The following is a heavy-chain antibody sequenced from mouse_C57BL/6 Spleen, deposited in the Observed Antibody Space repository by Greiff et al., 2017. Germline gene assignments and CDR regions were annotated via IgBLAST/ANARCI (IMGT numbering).Heavy chain of an antibody. Sequence: VQLQQSGAELVMPGASVKLSCKASGYTFTSYWMHWVKQRPGQGLERIGEIDPSDSYTNYNQKFKGKSTLTVDKSSSTAYMQLSSLTSEDSAVYYCARRGVTSNFDVWGTGTTVTVSS. CDR3: ARRGVTSNFDV. CDR2: IDPSDSYT. D-gene: IGHD2-12*01. CDR1: GYTFTSYW. V-gene: IGHV1-69*01. J-gene: IGHJ1*03.